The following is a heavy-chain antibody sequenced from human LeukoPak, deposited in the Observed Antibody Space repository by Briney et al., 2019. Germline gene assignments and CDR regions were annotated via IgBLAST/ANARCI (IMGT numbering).Heavy chain of an antibody. D-gene: IGHD3-3*01. CDR2: IYYSGST. J-gene: IGHJ4*02. CDR3: ASLNYDFWSGYYHFDY. V-gene: IGHV4-39*07. Sequence: LRLSCAASGFTFSSYEMNWVRQPPGKGLEWIGSIYYSGSTYYNPSLKSRVTISVDTSKNQFSLKLSSVTAADTAVYYCASLNYDFWSGYYHFDYWGQGTLVTVSS. CDR1: GFTFSSYE.